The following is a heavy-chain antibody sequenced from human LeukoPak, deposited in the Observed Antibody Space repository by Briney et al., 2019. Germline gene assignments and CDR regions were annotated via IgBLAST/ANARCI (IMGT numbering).Heavy chain of an antibody. CDR2: INHSGST. J-gene: IGHJ5*02. Sequence: TLSLTCAVYGGSFSGYYWSWIRQPPGKGLEWIGEINHSGSTNYNPSLKSRVTISVDTSKNQFSLKLSSVTAADTAVYYCALGIAAAGTRADWFDPWGQGTLVTVSS. V-gene: IGHV4-34*01. D-gene: IGHD6-13*01. CDR3: ALGIAAAGTRADWFDP. CDR1: GGSFSGYY.